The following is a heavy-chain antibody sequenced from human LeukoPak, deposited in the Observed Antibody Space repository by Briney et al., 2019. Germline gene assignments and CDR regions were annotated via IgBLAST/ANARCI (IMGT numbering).Heavy chain of an antibody. V-gene: IGHV4-38-2*02. CDR3: ARALVGTTGRFDY. Sequence: SETLSLTCTVSGYSISSGYYWGWIRQPPGKGLEWTGSIDHSGSTYYNPSLKSRVTISVDTSKNQFSLKLTSVTAADTAVYFCARALVGTTGRFDYWGQGTLVTVSS. J-gene: IGHJ4*02. D-gene: IGHD1-26*01. CDR1: GYSISSGYY. CDR2: IDHSGST.